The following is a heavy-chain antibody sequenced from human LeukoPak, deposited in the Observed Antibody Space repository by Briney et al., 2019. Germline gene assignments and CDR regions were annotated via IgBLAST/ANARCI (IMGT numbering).Heavy chain of an antibody. V-gene: IGHV4-39*07. CDR3: AREESRGSSWPHY. CDR1: GGSISSSSYY. Sequence: PSETLSLTCTVSGGSISSSSYYWGWIRQPPGKGLEWIGSIYYSGSTYYNPSLKSRVTISVDTSKNQFSLKLSSVTAADTAVYYCAREESRGSSWPHYWGQGTLVTVSS. D-gene: IGHD6-13*01. CDR2: IYYSGST. J-gene: IGHJ4*02.